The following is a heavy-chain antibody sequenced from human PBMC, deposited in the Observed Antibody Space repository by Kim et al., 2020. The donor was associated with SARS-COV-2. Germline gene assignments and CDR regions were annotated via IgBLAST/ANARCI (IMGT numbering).Heavy chain of an antibody. J-gene: IGHJ4*02. D-gene: IGHD5-18*01. V-gene: IGHV4-59*08. CDR2: IYYSGST. CDR3: ARHVPGYNSGPYFDY. Sequence: SETLSLTCTVSGGSISDYYWSWIRQPPGKGLEWIGHIYYSGSTNYNPSLKSRVSISVDTSKNQFSLKLSSVTAADTAVYYCARHVPGYNSGPYFDYWGQG. CDR1: GGSISDYY.